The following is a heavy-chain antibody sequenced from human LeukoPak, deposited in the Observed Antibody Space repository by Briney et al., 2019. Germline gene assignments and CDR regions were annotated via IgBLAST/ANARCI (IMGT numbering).Heavy chain of an antibody. CDR3: ARGRFGYSGYVGNYYYMDV. J-gene: IGHJ6*03. D-gene: IGHD5-12*01. CDR2: INSDGSST. CDR1: GFTFSTYG. V-gene: IGHV3-74*01. Sequence: PGGSLRLSCAASGFTFSTYGMHWVRQAPGKGLVWVSRINSDGSSTSYADSVKGRFTISRDNAKNTLYLQMNSLRAEDTAVYYCARGRFGYSGYVGNYYYMDVWGKGTTVTVSS.